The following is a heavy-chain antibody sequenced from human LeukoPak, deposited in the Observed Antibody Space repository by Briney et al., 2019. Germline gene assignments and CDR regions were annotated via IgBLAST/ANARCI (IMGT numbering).Heavy chain of an antibody. CDR1: GGSFSGYY. J-gene: IGHJ6*02. V-gene: IGHV4-34*01. Sequence: NTSETLSLTCAVYGGSFSGYYWSWIRQPPGKGLEWIGEINHSGSTNYNPSLKSRVTISVDTSKNQFSLKLTSVTAADTAVYYCARDPLYCTGGTCYSHHYSMDVWGQGTTVTVSS. CDR3: ARDPLYCTGGTCYSHHYSMDV. CDR2: INHSGST. D-gene: IGHD2-8*02.